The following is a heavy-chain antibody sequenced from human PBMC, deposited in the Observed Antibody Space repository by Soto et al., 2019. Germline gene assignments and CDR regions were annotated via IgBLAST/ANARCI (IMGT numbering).Heavy chain of an antibody. V-gene: IGHV3-23*01. CDR2: SSGSGGST. D-gene: IGHD2-2*03. CDR3: AQTLKMDLAPFDY. CDR1: GFTFRSYA. Sequence: EVQLLESGGGLVQPGGSLRLSCAASGFTFRSYAMSWVRQAPGKGLEWVSASSGSGGSTYYADSVKGLFTISRDNSTNALYLQMHSLSAEDTAVYYCAQTLKMDLAPFDYLGQGTMVTVSS. J-gene: IGHJ4*02.